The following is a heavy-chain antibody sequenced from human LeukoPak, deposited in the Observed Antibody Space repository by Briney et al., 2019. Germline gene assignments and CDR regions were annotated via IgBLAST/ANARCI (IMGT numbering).Heavy chain of an antibody. CDR2: INHSGST. Sequence: SETLSLTCAVYGGSFSGYYWSWIRQPPGKGLEWIGEINHSGSTNYNPSLKSRVTISVDTSKNQFSLKLSSVTAADTAVYYCARERGYDSSGYNWFDPWGQGTLVTVSS. J-gene: IGHJ5*02. CDR3: ARERGYDSSGYNWFDP. V-gene: IGHV4-34*01. D-gene: IGHD3-22*01. CDR1: GGSFSGYY.